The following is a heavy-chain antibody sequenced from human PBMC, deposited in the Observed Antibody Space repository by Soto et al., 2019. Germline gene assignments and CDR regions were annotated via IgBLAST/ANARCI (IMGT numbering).Heavy chain of an antibody. V-gene: IGHV1-69*04. D-gene: IGHD6-19*01. J-gene: IGHJ3*02. CDR3: ARDRRTEDITLAVAGVDAFDI. Sequence: ASVKVSCKASGGTFSSYTISWVRQAPGQGLEWMGRIIPILGIANYAQKFQGRVTITADKSTSTAYMELSSLRSEDTAVYYCARDRRTEDITLAVAGVDAFDIWGQGTMVTVSS. CDR2: IIPILGIA. CDR1: GGTFSSYT.